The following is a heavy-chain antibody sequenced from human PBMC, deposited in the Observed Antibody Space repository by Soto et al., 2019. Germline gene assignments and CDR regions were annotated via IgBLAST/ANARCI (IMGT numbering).Heavy chain of an antibody. CDR2: IYYSGST. Sequence: SETLSLTCTVSGGSISSSSYYWGWIRQPPGKGLEWIGSIYYSGSTYYNPSLKSRVTISVDTSKNQFSLKLSSVTAADTAVYYCARRGDPNSSGWYLVRDYWGQGTLVTVSS. D-gene: IGHD6-19*01. V-gene: IGHV4-39*01. CDR3: ARRGDPNSSGWYLVRDY. CDR1: GGSISSSSYY. J-gene: IGHJ4*02.